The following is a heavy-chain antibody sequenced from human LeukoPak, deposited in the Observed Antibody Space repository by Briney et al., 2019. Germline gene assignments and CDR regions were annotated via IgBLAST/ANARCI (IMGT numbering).Heavy chain of an antibody. J-gene: IGHJ5*02. Sequence: PSETLSLTCTVSGGSISSSSYYWGWIRQPPGKGLEWIGSIYYSGSTYYNPSLKSRVTISVDTSKNQFSLKLSSVTAADTAVCYCARDQANFYPTVGWFDPWGQGTLVTVSS. CDR3: ARDQANFYPTVGWFDP. D-gene: IGHD2/OR15-2a*01. CDR2: IYYSGST. V-gene: IGHV4-39*07. CDR1: GGSISSSSYY.